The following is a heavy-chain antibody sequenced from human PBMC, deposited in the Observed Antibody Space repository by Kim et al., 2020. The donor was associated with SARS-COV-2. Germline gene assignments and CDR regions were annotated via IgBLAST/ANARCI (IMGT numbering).Heavy chain of an antibody. J-gene: IGHJ6*02. D-gene: IGHD1-26*01. Sequence: GGSLRLSCAASGFTFSSYSMNWVRQAPGKGLEWVSYISSSSSTIYYADSVKGRFTISRDNAKNSLYLQMNSLRDEDTAVYYCARDRRKWELLRVRYYYYGMDVWGRGTTVTVSS. CDR3: ARDRRKWELLRVRYYYYGMDV. V-gene: IGHV3-48*02. CDR1: GFTFSSYS. CDR2: ISSSSSTI.